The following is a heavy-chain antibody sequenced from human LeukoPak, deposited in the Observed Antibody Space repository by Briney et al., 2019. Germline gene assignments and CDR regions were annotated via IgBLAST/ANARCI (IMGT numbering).Heavy chain of an antibody. Sequence: GGSLRLSCAASGFTLSRYAMNWVRQGPGKGLEWVSSIASDGDTLYADSVKGRFTISRDISKNTLHLQMNSLRADDTAVYFCARESYRHLDLHNWGQGTLVIVSS. CDR2: IASDGDT. J-gene: IGHJ4*02. V-gene: IGHV3-23*01. CDR1: GFTLSRYA. CDR3: ARESYRHLDLHN. D-gene: IGHD3-10*01.